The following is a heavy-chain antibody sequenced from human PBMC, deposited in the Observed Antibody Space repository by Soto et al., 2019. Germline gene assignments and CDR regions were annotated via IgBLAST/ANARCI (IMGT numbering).Heavy chain of an antibody. CDR3: ARGGIVATITGLGY. CDR1: GGTFSSYA. D-gene: IGHD5-12*01. V-gene: IGHV1-69*13. CDR2: IIPIFGTA. Sequence: SVKVACKASGGTFSSYAISWVRQAPGQGLEWMGGIIPIFGTANYAQKFQGRVTITADESTSTAYMELSSLRSEDTAVYYCARGGIVATITGLGYWGQGTLVTVSS. J-gene: IGHJ4*02.